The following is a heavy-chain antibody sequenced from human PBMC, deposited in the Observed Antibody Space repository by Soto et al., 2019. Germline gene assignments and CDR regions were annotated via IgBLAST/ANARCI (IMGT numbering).Heavy chain of an antibody. Sequence: GGSLRLSCSAPGFILSNYWMIWVRQAPGKGLEWVANIREDGSLKYYLDSVSGRFTISRDNTKNSLYLQMDSLRVEDTAVYYCTRDRNYFDSSGNFYDAFDIWGQGTMVTVSS. D-gene: IGHD3-22*01. J-gene: IGHJ3*02. V-gene: IGHV3-7*05. CDR3: TRDRNYFDSSGNFYDAFDI. CDR1: GFILSNYW. CDR2: IREDGSLK.